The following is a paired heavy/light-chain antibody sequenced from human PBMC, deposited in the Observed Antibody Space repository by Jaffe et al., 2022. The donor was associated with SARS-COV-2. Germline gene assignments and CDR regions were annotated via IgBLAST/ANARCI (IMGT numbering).Light chain of an antibody. CDR3: QQYNNWPSLT. V-gene: IGKV3-15*01. Sequence: EIVMTQSPATLSVSPGERATLSCRASQSVSSNLAWYQQKPGQAPRLLIYGASTRATGIPARFSGSGSGTEFTLTISSLQSEDFAVYYCQQYNNWPSLTFGGGTKVEIK. J-gene: IGKJ4*01. CDR1: QSVSSN. CDR2: GAS.
Heavy chain of an antibody. CDR2: ISSSGSTI. J-gene: IGHJ4*02. CDR3: ARLPSYFDY. CDR1: GFTFSDYY. V-gene: IGHV3-11*01. Sequence: QVQLVESGGGLVKPGGSLRLSCAASGFTFSDYYMSWIRQAPGKGLEWVSYISSSGSTIYYADSVKGRFTISRDNAKNSLYLQMNSLRAEDTAVYYCARLPSYFDYWGQGTLVTVSS.